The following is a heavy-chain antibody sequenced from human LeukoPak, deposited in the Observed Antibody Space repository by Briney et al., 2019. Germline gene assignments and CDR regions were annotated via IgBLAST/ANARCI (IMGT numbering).Heavy chain of an antibody. D-gene: IGHD4-11*01. CDR3: ARDPTVTTGWDY. V-gene: IGHV1-8*03. CDR1: GYTFTSYD. J-gene: IGHJ4*02. Sequence: ASVKVSCKASGYTFTSYDINWVRQATGQGLEWMGWMNPNSGNTGYAQKFQGRVTITRNTSISTAYMELSSLRSEDTAVYYCARDPTVTTGWDYWGQGTLVTVSS. CDR2: MNPNSGNT.